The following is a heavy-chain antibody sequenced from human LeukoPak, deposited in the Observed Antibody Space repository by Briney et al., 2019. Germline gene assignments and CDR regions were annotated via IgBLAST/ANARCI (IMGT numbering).Heavy chain of an antibody. D-gene: IGHD4-23*01. CDR1: GFTFSSYG. CDR3: AKDGGNPVYYYYYMDV. V-gene: IGHV3-30*02. CDR2: IRYDGSNK. J-gene: IGHJ6*03. Sequence: GGSLRLSCAASGFTFSSYGMHWVRQAPGKGLEWVAFIRYDGSNKYYADSVKGRFTISRDNSKNTLYLQMNSLRAEDTAVYYCAKDGGNPVYYYYYMDVWGKGTTVTVSS.